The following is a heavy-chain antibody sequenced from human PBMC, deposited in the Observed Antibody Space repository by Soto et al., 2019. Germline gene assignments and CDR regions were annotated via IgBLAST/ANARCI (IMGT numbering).Heavy chain of an antibody. Sequence: QVQLVQSGAEVKRPGSSVKVSCKASGDTLSSYAINWVRQVPGQGLEWMGGTTPIIGTVDYGQKFQGRVTITADDSTTKVYMEVSSLRSEDTAVYFCATVETPGGGPPASPTPQAFVVWGQGTEVTVSS. CDR1: GDTLSSYA. D-gene: IGHD2-21*02. CDR3: ATVETPGGGPPASPTPQAFVV. V-gene: IGHV1-69*01. CDR2: TTPIIGTV. J-gene: IGHJ3*01.